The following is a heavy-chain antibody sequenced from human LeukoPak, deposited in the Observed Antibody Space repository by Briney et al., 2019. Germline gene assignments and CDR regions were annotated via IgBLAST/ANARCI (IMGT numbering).Heavy chain of an antibody. J-gene: IGHJ4*02. V-gene: IGHV3-23*01. D-gene: IGHD3-16*02. Sequence: PGGSLRLSCAASGFTFSSYAMSWVRQAPGKGLEWVSAISGSGGSTYYADSVKGRFTISRDNSKNTLYLQMNSLRAEDTAVYYCAKDGGDYVWGSYQFDYWGQGTLVTVSS. CDR2: ISGSGGST. CDR1: GFTFSSYA. CDR3: AKDGGDYVWGSYQFDY.